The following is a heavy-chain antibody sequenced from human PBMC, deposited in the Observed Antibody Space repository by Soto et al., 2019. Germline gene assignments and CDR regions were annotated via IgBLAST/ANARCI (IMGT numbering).Heavy chain of an antibody. J-gene: IGHJ2*01. CDR2: IHRSGGST. D-gene: IGHD3-3*01. Sequence: QQAPRKGLAWIGIIHRSGGSTRYAQKLQGSVSMTRDTSTSTVYMELSSLRSEDTAVYYCASVGVTIFYFQAEDGIRDL. V-gene: IGHV1-46*04. CDR3: ASVGVTIFYFQAEDGIRDL.